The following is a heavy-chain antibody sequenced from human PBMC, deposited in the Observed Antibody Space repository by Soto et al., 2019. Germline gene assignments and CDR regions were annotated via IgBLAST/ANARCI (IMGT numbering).Heavy chain of an antibody. CDR2: SCPRGATT. Sequence: PGGSLKLSCIDSGFSLANYCMTWVGQAPGKGLEWISYSCPRGATTNYGDSLEGRFTISRDSARNSFSLHKSSLRGEDSTVYYCSKGPHTNVDWPYSLESWGQGIPVTVSS. J-gene: IGHJ5*02. V-gene: IGHV3-48*01. CDR1: GFSLANYC. D-gene: IGHD3-3*01. CDR3: SKGPHTNVDWPYSLES.